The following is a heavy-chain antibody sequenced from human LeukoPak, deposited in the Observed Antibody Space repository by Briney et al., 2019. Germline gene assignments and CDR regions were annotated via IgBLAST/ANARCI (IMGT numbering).Heavy chain of an antibody. V-gene: IGHV3-23*01. CDR2: ISGSGEST. CDR3: ARARPWFDP. J-gene: IGHJ5*02. CDR1: GFTFTDYA. Sequence: AGGSLRLSCAASGFTFTDYAMCWVRQAPGKGLEWVSAISGSGESTHYAESVKGRFTISRDNSKTTLYLQMNSLRAEDTAVYYCARARPWFDPWGQGTLVTVSS.